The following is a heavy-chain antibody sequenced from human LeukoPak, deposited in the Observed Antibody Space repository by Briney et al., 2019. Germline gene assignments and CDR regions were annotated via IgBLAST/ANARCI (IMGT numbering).Heavy chain of an antibody. J-gene: IGHJ2*01. CDR2: SIPIFGTA. D-gene: IGHD5/OR15-5a*01. V-gene: IGHV1-69*01. CDR1: GGTFSSYA. Sequence: GSSVKVSCKASGGTFSSYAISWVRQAPGEGLEWMGGSIPIFGTANYAQKFQGRVTITADESTSTAYMELSSLRSEDTAVYYCATLPVYAPGWYFDLWGRGTLVTVSS. CDR3: ATLPVYAPGWYFDL.